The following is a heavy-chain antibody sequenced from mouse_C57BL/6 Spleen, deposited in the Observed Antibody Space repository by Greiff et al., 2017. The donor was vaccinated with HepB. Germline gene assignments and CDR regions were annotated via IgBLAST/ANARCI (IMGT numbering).Heavy chain of an antibody. CDR3: ARGGGYYYFDY. D-gene: IGHD2-3*01. CDR1: GYTFTSYW. V-gene: IGHV1-61*01. Sequence: QVQLQQPGAELVRPGSSVKLSCKASGYTFTSYWMDWVKQRPGQGLEWIGNIYPSDSETHYNQKFKDKATLTVDKSSSTAYMQLSSLTSEDSAVYYCARGGGYYYFDYWGQGTTLTVSS. CDR2: IYPSDSET. J-gene: IGHJ2*01.